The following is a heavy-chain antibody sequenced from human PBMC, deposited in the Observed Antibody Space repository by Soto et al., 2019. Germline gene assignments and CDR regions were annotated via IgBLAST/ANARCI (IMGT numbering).Heavy chain of an antibody. CDR3: AKNFGWGKPYYYYAMDV. V-gene: IGHV3-30*18. D-gene: IGHD3-16*01. CDR2: ISYDGSNK. J-gene: IGHJ6*02. CDR1: GFIFSRYG. Sequence: RLSCAASGFIFSRYGMHWVRGAPGKGREGGAVISYDGSNKDYAESVKGRLIISRDKSENTLYLQMNNQRAEDTAVYYCAKNFGWGKPYYYYAMDVWGQGTMVTVSS.